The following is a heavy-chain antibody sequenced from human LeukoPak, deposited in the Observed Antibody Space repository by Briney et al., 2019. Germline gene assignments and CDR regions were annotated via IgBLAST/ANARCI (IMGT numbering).Heavy chain of an antibody. V-gene: IGHV1-8*01. Sequence: ASVKVSCKASGYTFTIYDINWVRQAAGQGLEWMGWMNPDSGNTDFAQKFQGRVTMTRNTSISTAYMELSSLTSGGTAVYYCAVHLPGDYLDPWGQGTLVTVSS. CDR2: MNPDSGNT. CDR1: GYTFTIYD. J-gene: IGHJ5*02. CDR3: AVHLPGDYLDP. D-gene: IGHD4-17*01.